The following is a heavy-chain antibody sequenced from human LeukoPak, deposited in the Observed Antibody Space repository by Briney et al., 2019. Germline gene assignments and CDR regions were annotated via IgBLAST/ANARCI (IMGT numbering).Heavy chain of an antibody. CDR3: ASSSSYDYVWGSYRYTVYY. V-gene: IGHV4-61*01. CDR1: GGSVSSGSYY. D-gene: IGHD3-16*02. Sequence: SETLSLTCTVSGGSVSSGSYYWSWIRQPPGKGLEWIGYIYYSGSTNYNPSLKSRVTISVDTSKNQFSLKLSSVTAADTAVYYCASSSSYDYVWGSYRYTVYYWGQGTLATVSS. J-gene: IGHJ4*02. CDR2: IYYSGST.